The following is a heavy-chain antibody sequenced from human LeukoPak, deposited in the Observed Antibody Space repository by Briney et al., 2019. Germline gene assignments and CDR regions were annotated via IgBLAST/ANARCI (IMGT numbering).Heavy chain of an antibody. V-gene: IGHV3-74*01. CDR3: ARLVAGDFDY. Sequence: PGGSLRLSCAASGFTFSSYWMHWVRQAPGKGLVWVSRLNSDGSSTRYADSVKGRLTISRDNAKNTLYLQMNSLRAEDTAVYYCARLVAGDFDYWGQGTLVTVSS. D-gene: IGHD6-19*01. CDR1: GFTFSSYW. J-gene: IGHJ4*02. CDR2: LNSDGSST.